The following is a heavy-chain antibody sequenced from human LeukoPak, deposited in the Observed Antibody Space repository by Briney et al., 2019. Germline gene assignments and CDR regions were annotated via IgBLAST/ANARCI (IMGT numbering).Heavy chain of an antibody. J-gene: IGHJ4*02. Sequence: PGGSLRLSCAASGFTFNNYAMTWVRQAPGKGLEWVSAISGSGGSTYYADSVKGRFTISRDNSKNTLYLQMNSLRAEDTAVYYCAKDDYDSSGYYFTPFDYWGQGTLVTVSS. V-gene: IGHV3-23*01. D-gene: IGHD3-22*01. CDR2: ISGSGGST. CDR1: GFTFNNYA. CDR3: AKDDYDSSGYYFTPFDY.